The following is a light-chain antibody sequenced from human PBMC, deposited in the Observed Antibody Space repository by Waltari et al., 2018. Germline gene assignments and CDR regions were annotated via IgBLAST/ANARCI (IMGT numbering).Light chain of an antibody. CDR1: QSISTK. CDR3: QQYNDWPLT. J-gene: IGKJ4*01. CDR2: DAS. Sequence: EIVMTQSPGTLSVFPGERATLSCRASQSISTKLAWYQQKPGQAPRLLIYDASTRVTGIPARFSGSGSETEFTLTMSSLQSEDFAVNYCQQYNDWPLTFGGGTKVDI. V-gene: IGKV3-15*01.